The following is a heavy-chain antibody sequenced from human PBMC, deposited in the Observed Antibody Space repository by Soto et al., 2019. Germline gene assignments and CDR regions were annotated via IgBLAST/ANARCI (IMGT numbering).Heavy chain of an antibody. CDR2: IYPSDSRV. CDR3: TRVPLAGTGTRWVFDY. CDR1: GYSFTSYW. V-gene: IGHV5-51*01. D-gene: IGHD1-1*01. Sequence: GESLKISCQGSGYSFTSYWIGWVRQMPGKGLEWMGIIYPSDSRVTYNPSFQGQVTISADKSITTAYLEWHSLKASDSAIYYCTRVPLAGTGTRWVFDYWGQGTQVTVSS. J-gene: IGHJ4*02.